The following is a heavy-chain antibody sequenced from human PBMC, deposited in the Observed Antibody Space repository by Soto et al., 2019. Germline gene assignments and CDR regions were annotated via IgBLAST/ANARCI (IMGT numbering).Heavy chain of an antibody. Sequence: QAQLMQSGAEVKEPGSSVKVSCKASGGTFSGYAISWVRQAPGQGLEWLGGIIPIFGITNYAQKFQNRLTIAADESSGTVYMDLRSLTSEDSAIYYCARDPRSITGTTSSEDFQHWGQGTLVSVS. V-gene: IGHV1-69*01. D-gene: IGHD1-1*01. CDR1: GGTFSGYA. CDR2: IIPIFGIT. CDR3: ARDPRSITGTTSSEDFQH. J-gene: IGHJ1*01.